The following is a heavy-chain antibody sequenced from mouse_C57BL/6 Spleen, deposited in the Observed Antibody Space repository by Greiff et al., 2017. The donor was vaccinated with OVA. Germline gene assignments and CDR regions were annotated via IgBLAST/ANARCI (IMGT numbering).Heavy chain of an antibody. Sequence: QVQLQQPGAELVRPGSSVKLSCKASGYTFTSYWMDWVKQRPGQGLEWIGNIYPSDSETHYNQKFKDKATLTVDKSSSTAYMQLSSLTSEDSAVYYCARRAGDLDFDVWGTGTTVTVSS. D-gene: IGHD3-3*01. CDR1: GYTFTSYW. CDR3: ARRAGDLDFDV. CDR2: IYPSDSET. J-gene: IGHJ1*03. V-gene: IGHV1-61*01.